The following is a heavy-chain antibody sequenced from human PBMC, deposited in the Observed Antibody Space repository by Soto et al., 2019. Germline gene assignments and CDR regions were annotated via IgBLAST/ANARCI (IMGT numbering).Heavy chain of an antibody. CDR3: ARRDGTIDYYYDSSGPFDY. CDR1: GGSISSGGYY. CDR2: IYYSGST. D-gene: IGHD3-22*01. J-gene: IGHJ4*02. Sequence: PSETLSLTCTVSGGSISSGGYYCSWIRQHPAKGLEWIGYIYYSGSTYYNPSLKSRVTISVDTSKNQFSLKLSSVTAADTAVYYCARRDGTIDYYYDSSGPFDYWGQGTLVTVSS. V-gene: IGHV4-31*03.